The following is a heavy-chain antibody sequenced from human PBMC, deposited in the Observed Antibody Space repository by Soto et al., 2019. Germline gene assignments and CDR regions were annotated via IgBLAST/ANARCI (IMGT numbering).Heavy chain of an antibody. J-gene: IGHJ6*03. CDR1: GFTVSSNY. V-gene: IGHV3-66*01. CDR3: AREGGGLYGDYAGGNYYYYYMDV. D-gene: IGHD4-17*01. Sequence: PGGSLRLSCAASGFTVSSNYMSWVRQAPGKGLEWVSVIYSGGSTYYADSVKGRFTISRDNSKNTLYLQMNSLRAEDTAVYYCAREGGGLYGDYAGGNYYYYYMDVWGKGTTVTVSS. CDR2: IYSGGST.